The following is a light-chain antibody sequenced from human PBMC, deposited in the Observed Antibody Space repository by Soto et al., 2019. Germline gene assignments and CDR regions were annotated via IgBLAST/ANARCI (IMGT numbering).Light chain of an antibody. J-gene: IGKJ5*01. CDR3: HQYGSSPPFT. V-gene: IGKV3-20*01. CDR1: QSVSSSY. Sequence: ENVLTQSPGTLSLSPGERATLSCRASQSVSSSYLAWYQQTPGQAPRLLICGASGMATGIPDRFSGSGSGTAFTLTIIRLEPEDFAMYYCHQYGSSPPFTFGQGTRRE. CDR2: GAS.